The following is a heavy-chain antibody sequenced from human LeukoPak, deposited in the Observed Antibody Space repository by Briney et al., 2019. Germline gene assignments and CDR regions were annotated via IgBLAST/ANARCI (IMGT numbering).Heavy chain of an antibody. V-gene: IGHV4-4*07. Sequence: SETLSLTCTVSGGSLSGYYWSWMRQPAGKGLEGIGRIYTSGSTNYNPSLKSRVNMSVDTSQNQFSLKLSYVTAADTAVYYCARERSIANDYWGQGTLVTVSS. CDR1: GGSLSGYY. CDR3: ARERSIANDY. J-gene: IGHJ4*02. D-gene: IGHD6-6*01. CDR2: IYTSGST.